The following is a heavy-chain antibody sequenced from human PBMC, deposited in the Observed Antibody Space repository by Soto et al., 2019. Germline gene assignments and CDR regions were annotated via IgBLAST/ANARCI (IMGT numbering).Heavy chain of an antibody. Sequence: GASVKVSCKASGFTFTGHYIHWVRQAPGQGLEWMGWINPNSGGTSYAQKFQGRVTMTRDTSITTAYMELSRLSSDDTAVYYCAKSGGFFSPSLGYFDYWGQVTLVTASS. CDR2: INPNSGGT. J-gene: IGHJ4*02. V-gene: IGHV1-2*02. CDR3: AKSGGFFSPSLGYFDY. CDR1: GFTFTGHY. D-gene: IGHD2-15*01.